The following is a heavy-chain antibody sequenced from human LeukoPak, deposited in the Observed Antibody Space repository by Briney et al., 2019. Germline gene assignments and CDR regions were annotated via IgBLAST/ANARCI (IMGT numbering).Heavy chain of an antibody. D-gene: IGHD1-26*01. CDR3: ARDPYSGSYNDY. V-gene: IGHV1-2*02. CDR2: INPNSGGT. J-gene: IGHJ4*02. Sequence: ASVKVSCKASGYTFTGYYMHWVRQAPGQGLEWMGWINPNSGGTNYAQKFQGRVTMTRDTSISTAYMELSRLRSDDTAVYYCARDPYSGSYNDYWGQGTLVTVSS. CDR1: GYTFTGYY.